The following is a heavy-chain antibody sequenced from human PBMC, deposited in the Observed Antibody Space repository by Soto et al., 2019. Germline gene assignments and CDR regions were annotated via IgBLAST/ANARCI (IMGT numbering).Heavy chain of an antibody. CDR2: IIPIFGTA. V-gene: IGHV1-69*13. Sequence: SVKVSCKASGGTFSSYAISWVRQAPGQGXEWMGGIIPIFGTATYAQKFQGRVTITADESTSTAYMELSSLRSEDTAVYYCARVGCSGGSCSDYYYGMDVWGQGTTVTVSS. CDR1: GGTFSSYA. J-gene: IGHJ6*02. D-gene: IGHD2-15*01. CDR3: ARVGCSGGSCSDYYYGMDV.